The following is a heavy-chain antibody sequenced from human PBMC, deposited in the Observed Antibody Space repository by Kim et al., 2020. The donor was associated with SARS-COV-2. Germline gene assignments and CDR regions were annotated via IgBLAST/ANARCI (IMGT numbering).Heavy chain of an antibody. Sequence: SETLSLTCTVSGGSISSYYWSWIRQPPGKGLEWIGYIYYSGSTNYNPSLKSRVTISVDTSKNQFSLKLSSVTAADTAVYYCARGGFCSSTSCYVSYYYGMDVWGQGTTVTVSS. CDR3: ARGGFCSSTSCYVSYYYGMDV. V-gene: IGHV4-59*13. CDR2: IYYSGST. D-gene: IGHD2-2*01. J-gene: IGHJ6*02. CDR1: GGSISSYY.